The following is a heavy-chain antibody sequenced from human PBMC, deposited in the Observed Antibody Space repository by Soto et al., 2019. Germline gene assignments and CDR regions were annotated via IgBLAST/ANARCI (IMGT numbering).Heavy chain of an antibody. CDR1: GGTFGNTA. V-gene: IGHV1-69*12. J-gene: IGHJ5*02. CDR3: ARDGDPGYTFWSGPLGGGRFDP. CDR2: IVPMFGTA. Sequence: QVQLVQSGAEVKKPGSSVNVSCKTSGGTFGNTAVTWVRQAPGQGLEWMGGIVPMFGTANYAQKFQGRVTIHADESKNTAYMELRSLRSDDTAVYYCARDGDPGYTFWSGPLGGGRFDPWGQGTLVTVSS. D-gene: IGHD3-3*01.